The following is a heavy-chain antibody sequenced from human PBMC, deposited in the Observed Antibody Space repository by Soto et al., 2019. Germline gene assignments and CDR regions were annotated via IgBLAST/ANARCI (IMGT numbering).Heavy chain of an antibody. V-gene: IGHV3-23*01. J-gene: IGHJ4*02. Sequence: GGSLRLSCAASGFTFSNYAMSWVRQAPGKGLEWVSAISGSVGSTYYADSVKGRLTISRDNSKNTLYLQMDSLRAEDTAVYYCAKDCGGSSCYSDYWGQGTLVTVSS. D-gene: IGHD2-15*01. CDR2: ISGSVGST. CDR3: AKDCGGSSCYSDY. CDR1: GFTFSNYA.